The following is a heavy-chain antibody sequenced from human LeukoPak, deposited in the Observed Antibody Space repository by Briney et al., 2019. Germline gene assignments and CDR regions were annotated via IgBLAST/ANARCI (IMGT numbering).Heavy chain of an antibody. CDR3: ARAGYSSTWYSRYFDL. J-gene: IGHJ2*01. CDR2: ISAYNGNT. D-gene: IGHD6-13*01. CDR1: GYTFTSYG. Sequence: GASVKVSCKASGYTFTSYGISWVRQAPGQGREWMGWISAYNGNTNYAQKLQGRVTMTTDTSTSTAYMELRSLRSDDTAVYYCARAGYSSTWYSRYFDLWGRGTLVTVSS. V-gene: IGHV1-18*01.